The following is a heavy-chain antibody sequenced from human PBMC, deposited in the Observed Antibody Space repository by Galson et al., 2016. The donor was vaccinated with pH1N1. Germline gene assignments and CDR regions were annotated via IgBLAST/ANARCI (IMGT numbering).Heavy chain of an antibody. Sequence: LSLTCTVSGGSISSGGHYWNWIRQHPVKGLEWIGSIYYSGITYYNPSVTSRVTISVDTSKNQFSLKLNSVTAEDTAVYYCASAPRLGELELGDVFDIWGQGTMVTVSS. J-gene: IGHJ3*02. V-gene: IGHV4-31*03. CDR3: ASAPRLGELELGDVFDI. D-gene: IGHD3-10*01. CDR2: IYYSGIT. CDR1: GGSISSGGHY.